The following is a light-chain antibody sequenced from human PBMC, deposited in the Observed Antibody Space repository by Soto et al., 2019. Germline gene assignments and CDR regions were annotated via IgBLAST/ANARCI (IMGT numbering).Light chain of an antibody. CDR1: NSNLGAGFD. CDR2: GNR. V-gene: IGLV1-40*01. CDR3: QSYDSSLSGVV. J-gene: IGLJ3*02. Sequence: QSVLTQPPSVSGAPGQRVSISCTGSNSNLGAGFDVHWYRHLPGTAPKLLIYGNRDRPSGVPDRFSGSKSGTSASLAITGLQPEDEADYYCQSYDSSLSGVVFGGGTKVTVL.